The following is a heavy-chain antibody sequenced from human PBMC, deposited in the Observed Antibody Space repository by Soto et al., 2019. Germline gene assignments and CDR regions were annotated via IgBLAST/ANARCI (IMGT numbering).Heavy chain of an antibody. J-gene: IGHJ4*02. D-gene: IGHD3-22*01. CDR1: GFTFGGYT. Sequence: LRLSCAASGFTFGGYTMHWVRQAPGKGLECLAVISSDGSNKYYADSVRGRFTISRDNSKNTLYLQMNSLRAEDTALYYCASSGYYLPFDYWGQGTLVTVSS. V-gene: IGHV3-30-3*01. CDR3: ASSGYYLPFDY. CDR2: ISSDGSNK.